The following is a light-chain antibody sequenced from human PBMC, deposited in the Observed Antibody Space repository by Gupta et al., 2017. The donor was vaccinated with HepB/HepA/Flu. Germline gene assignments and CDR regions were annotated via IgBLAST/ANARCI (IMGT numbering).Light chain of an antibody. V-gene: IGLV2-8*01. CDR2: EVN. CDR1: SSDVGGYNH. Sequence: QFALTQPPSASGSPGQSVPISCTGTSSDVGGYNHVSWYQQHPGTAPKLMIFEVNQRPSGVPDRFSGSKSGNTASLTVSGLQADDEANYYCSSYAGSNNVVFGGGTKLTVL. J-gene: IGLJ2*01. CDR3: SSYAGSNNVV.